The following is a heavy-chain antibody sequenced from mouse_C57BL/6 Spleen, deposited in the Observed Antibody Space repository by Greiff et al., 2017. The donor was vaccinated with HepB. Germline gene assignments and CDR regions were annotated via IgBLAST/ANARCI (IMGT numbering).Heavy chain of an antibody. CDR1: GYTFTSYG. J-gene: IGHJ2*01. Sequence: QVQLQQSGAELARPGASVKLSCKASGYTFTSYGISWVKQRTGQGLEWIGEIYPRSGNTYYNEQFKGKATLTADKSSSTAYMDLRSLTSEDSAVYFCATPYYSNFSFDYWGQGTTLTVSS. D-gene: IGHD2-5*01. CDR3: ATPYYSNFSFDY. CDR2: IYPRSGNT. V-gene: IGHV1-81*01.